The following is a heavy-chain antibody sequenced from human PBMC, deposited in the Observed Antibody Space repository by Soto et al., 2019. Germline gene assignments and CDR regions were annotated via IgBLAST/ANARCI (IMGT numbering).Heavy chain of an antibody. CDR1: GFTVSSNY. D-gene: IGHD6-13*01. Sequence: PGGSLRLSCAASGFTVSSNYMSWVRQAPGKGLEWVSVIYSGGSTYYADSVKGRFTISRDNSKNTLYLQMNSLRAEDTAVYYCARDLLIAAAPSESSKKYYYYYGMDVWGQGTTVTVSS. J-gene: IGHJ6*02. CDR3: ARDLLIAAAPSESSKKYYYYYGMDV. CDR2: IYSGGST. V-gene: IGHV3-66*01.